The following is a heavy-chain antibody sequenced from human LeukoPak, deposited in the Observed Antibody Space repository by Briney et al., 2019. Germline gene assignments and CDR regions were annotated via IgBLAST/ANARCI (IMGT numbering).Heavy chain of an antibody. CDR2: IYYSGST. V-gene: IGHV4-59*11. Sequence: SETLSLTCTVSGGSISSHYWSWIRQPPGKGLEWIGYIYYSGSTNYNPSLKSRVTISVDTSKNQFSLKLSSVTAADTAVYYCARVEVLTGYYYYYYYYMDVWGKGTTVTVSS. CDR3: ARVEVLTGYYYYYYYYMDV. J-gene: IGHJ6*03. CDR1: GGSISSHY. D-gene: IGHD3-9*01.